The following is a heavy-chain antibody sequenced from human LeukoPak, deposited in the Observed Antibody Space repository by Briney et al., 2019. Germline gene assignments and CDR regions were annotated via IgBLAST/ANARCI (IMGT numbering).Heavy chain of an antibody. Sequence: GGSLRLSCAASGFTFNNYAMSWVRQAPGKGLEWVSGISGSGEIIDYADSVKGRFTISRDNSKNALYLQMNRLRPEDTAVYYCAKDRERWLQGTFDYWGQGTLVTVSS. CDR1: GFTFNNYA. CDR3: AKDRERWLQGTFDY. D-gene: IGHD5-24*01. V-gene: IGHV3-23*01. CDR2: ISGSGEII. J-gene: IGHJ4*02.